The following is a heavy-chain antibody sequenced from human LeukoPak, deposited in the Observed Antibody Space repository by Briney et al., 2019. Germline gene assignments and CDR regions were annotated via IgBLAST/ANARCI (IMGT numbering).Heavy chain of an antibody. CDR3: AKGAGGFSYYNWFDP. V-gene: IGHV4-39*07. Sequence: WIRQPPGKGLEWIGSIYYSGTAHYNPSLESRVTISVDTSKNQFSLKLASVTAADTAIYYCAKGAGGFSYYNWFDPWGQGTLVTVSS. J-gene: IGHJ5*02. D-gene: IGHD5-18*01. CDR2: IYYSGTA.